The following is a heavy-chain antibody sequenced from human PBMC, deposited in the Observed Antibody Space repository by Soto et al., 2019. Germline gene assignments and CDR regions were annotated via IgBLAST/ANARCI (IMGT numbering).Heavy chain of an antibody. CDR2: ISAYNGNT. J-gene: IGHJ4*02. Sequence: ASVKVSCKASSYTFTSYGISWVRQAPGQGLEWMGWISAYNGNTNYAQKLQGRVTMTTDTSTSTAYMELRSLRSDDTAVYYCARDGTYGEGDYELDYWGQGTLVTVSS. V-gene: IGHV1-18*01. CDR1: SYTFTSYG. D-gene: IGHD4-17*01. CDR3: ARDGTYGEGDYELDY.